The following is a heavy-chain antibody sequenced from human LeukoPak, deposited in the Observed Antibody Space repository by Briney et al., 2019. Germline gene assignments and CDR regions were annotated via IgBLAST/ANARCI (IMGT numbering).Heavy chain of an antibody. Sequence: GGSLRLSCAASAFTCSSYGMHWVRQAPGKGLEWVAVISYDGSNKYYADSVKGRFTISRDNSKNTLYLQMNSLRAEDTAVYYCAKDRGSLTYYFDYWGQGTPVTVSS. V-gene: IGHV3-30*18. CDR1: AFTCSSYG. J-gene: IGHJ4*02. CDR2: ISYDGSNK. D-gene: IGHD2-15*01. CDR3: AKDRGSLTYYFDY.